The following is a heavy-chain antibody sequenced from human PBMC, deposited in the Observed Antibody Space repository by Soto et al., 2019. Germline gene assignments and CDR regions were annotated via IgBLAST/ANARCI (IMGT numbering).Heavy chain of an antibody. J-gene: IGHJ4*02. Sequence: EVQLVESGGGLVQPGGSLRLSCAASGFTFSSHWMSWVRQAPGKGLEWVANIKQDGSEKYYVDSVKGRFTISRDNANNFLYLRMNSRRAEDTAVYYCARAVYCSGGSCYRSLCYFDFWGQGTLGTVSS. CDR1: GFTFSSHW. V-gene: IGHV3-7*01. CDR2: IKQDGSEK. D-gene: IGHD2-15*01. CDR3: ARAVYCSGGSCYRSLCYFDF.